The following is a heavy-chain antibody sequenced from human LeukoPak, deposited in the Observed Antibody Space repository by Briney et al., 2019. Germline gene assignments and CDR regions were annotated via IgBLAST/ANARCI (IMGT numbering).Heavy chain of an antibody. Sequence: GGSLGLSCAASGFTFSSYAMHWVRQAPGKGLEWVAVISYDGSNKYYADSVKGRFTISRDNSKNTLYLQMNSLRAEDTAVYYCANLDSSGQIYVGYWGQGTLVTVSS. D-gene: IGHD3-22*01. V-gene: IGHV3-30-3*01. CDR1: GFTFSSYA. J-gene: IGHJ4*02. CDR2: ISYDGSNK. CDR3: ANLDSSGQIYVGY.